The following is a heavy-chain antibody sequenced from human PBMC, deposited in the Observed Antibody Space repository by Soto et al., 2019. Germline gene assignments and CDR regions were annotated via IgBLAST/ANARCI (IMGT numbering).Heavy chain of an antibody. J-gene: IGHJ5*02. Sequence: PSETLSLTCSVSGGSISIGDYYWSWIRQPPGKGLEWIGYIYYSGSTYFNPSLRGRTTISGDTSTNQFSLRLSSVTAADTAVYYCARSPAYYSGSGPYLTWCDPWGLGTLVTVSS. V-gene: IGHV4-30-4*01. CDR2: IYYSGST. CDR1: GGSISIGDYY. D-gene: IGHD3-10*01. CDR3: ARSPAYYSGSGPYLTWCDP.